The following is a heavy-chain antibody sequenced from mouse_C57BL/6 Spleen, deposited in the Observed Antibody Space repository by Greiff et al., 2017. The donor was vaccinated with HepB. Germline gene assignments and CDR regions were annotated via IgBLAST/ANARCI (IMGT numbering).Heavy chain of an antibody. J-gene: IGHJ3*01. CDR2: INPNNGGT. CDR3: AVYGSSPWFAY. CDR1: GYTFTDYY. Sequence: EVQLQQSGPELVKPGASVKISCKASGYTFTDYYMNWVKQSHGKSLEWIGDINPNNGGTSYNQKFKGKATLTVDKSSSTAYMELRSLTSEDSAVYYCAVYGSSPWFAYWGQGTLVTVSA. V-gene: IGHV1-26*01. D-gene: IGHD1-1*01.